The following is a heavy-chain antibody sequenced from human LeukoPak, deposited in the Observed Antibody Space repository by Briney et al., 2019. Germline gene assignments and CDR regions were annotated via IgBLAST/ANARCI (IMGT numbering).Heavy chain of an antibody. CDR3: ARDRGGYNLYYYFDY. V-gene: IGHV4-59*01. CDR2: MHYSGNN. CDR1: GGSFSGYY. D-gene: IGHD5-24*01. Sequence: SETLSLTCAVYGGSFSGYYWSWIRQSPGKGLEWIGYMHYSGNNNNNPSLKSRVTISIDTSKNQFSLRLSSVTAADTAVYYCARDRGGYNLYYYFDYWGQGTLVTVSS. J-gene: IGHJ4*02.